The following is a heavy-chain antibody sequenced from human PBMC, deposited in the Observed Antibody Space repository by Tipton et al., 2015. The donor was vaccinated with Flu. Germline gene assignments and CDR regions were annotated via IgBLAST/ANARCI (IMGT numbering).Heavy chain of an antibody. J-gene: IGHJ3*01. CDR2: IINSGSTT. Sequence: SLRLSCAASGFIMTSYEMNWVRQAPGKGLEWLSYIINSGSTTYYADSVKGRFIISRDSVKNTLYLEMNSLRAEDTAVYYCAREYLYTRGGDAFDVWGQGTMVTVSS. D-gene: IGHD2-2*02. CDR1: GFIMTSYE. V-gene: IGHV3-48*03. CDR3: AREYLYTRGGDAFDV.